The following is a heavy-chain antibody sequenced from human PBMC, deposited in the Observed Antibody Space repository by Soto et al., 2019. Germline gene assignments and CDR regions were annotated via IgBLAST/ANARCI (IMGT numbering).Heavy chain of an antibody. CDR1: GFTFSSYG. CDR2: IWYDGSNK. CDR3: ASVDTAMVSNGAFDI. Sequence: GGSLRLSCAASGFTFSSYGMHWVRQAPGKGLEWVAVIWYDGSNKYYADSVKGRFTISRDNSKNTLYLQMNSLRAEDTAVYYCASVDTAMVSNGAFDIWGQGTMVTVSS. J-gene: IGHJ3*02. V-gene: IGHV3-33*01. D-gene: IGHD5-18*01.